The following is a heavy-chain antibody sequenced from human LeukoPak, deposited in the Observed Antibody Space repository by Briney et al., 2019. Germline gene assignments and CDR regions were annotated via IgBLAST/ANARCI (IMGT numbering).Heavy chain of an antibody. CDR2: LNPSGGST. CDR1: GYSFTGHY. J-gene: IGHJ6*03. Sequence: ASVKVSCKASGYSFTGHYIHWVRQAPGQGLEWMGWLNPSGGSTSYAQKFQGRVTMTRDMSTSTVYMELSSLRSEDTAVYYCARDGLRSSRYYYYYMDVWGKGTTVTVSS. V-gene: IGHV1-46*01. CDR3: ARDGLRSSRYYYYYMDV. D-gene: IGHD4-17*01.